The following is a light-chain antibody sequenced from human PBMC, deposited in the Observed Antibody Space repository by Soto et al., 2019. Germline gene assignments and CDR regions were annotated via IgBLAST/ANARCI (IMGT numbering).Light chain of an antibody. CDR3: QRYNSYSEA. Sequence: DLQMTQSPSTLSGSVGDRVTITCRASQTISSWLAWYQQKPGKAPKLLIYKASTLKSGVPSRFSGSGSGAEFTLTISSLQPDDFATYYYQRYNSYSEAFGQGTKVDIK. V-gene: IGKV1-5*03. CDR1: QTISSW. CDR2: KAS. J-gene: IGKJ1*01.